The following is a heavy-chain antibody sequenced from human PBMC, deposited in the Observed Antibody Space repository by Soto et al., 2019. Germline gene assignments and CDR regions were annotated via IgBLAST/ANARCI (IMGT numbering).Heavy chain of an antibody. D-gene: IGHD4-4*01. V-gene: IGHV4-30-4*01. J-gene: IGHJ6*02. Sequence: SETLSLTCTVSGGSISSGDYYWSWIRQPPGKGLEWIGYIYYSGSTYYNPSLKSRVTISVDTSKNQFSLKLSSVTAADTAVYYCARDYSGLGVNYYYGMDVWGQGTTVTVS. CDR2: IYYSGST. CDR1: GGSISSGDYY. CDR3: ARDYSGLGVNYYYGMDV.